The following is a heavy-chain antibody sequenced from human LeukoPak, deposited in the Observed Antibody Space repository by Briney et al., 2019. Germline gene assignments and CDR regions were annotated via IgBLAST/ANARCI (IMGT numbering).Heavy chain of an antibody. CDR1: VFNFSPHF. CDR2: VSNKADGYTT. J-gene: IGHJ4*02. V-gene: IGHV3-72*01. CDR3: GDLGSAGTDH. Sequence: GGSLRLSRAASVFNFSPHFMDWVRQSPGQGLGWVGLVSNKADGYTTIYAASVKGRFTISRDDSKNSIYLQMDSLTTEDTAVYYCGDLGSAGTDHWGQRTLVTVSS. D-gene: IGHD3-10*01.